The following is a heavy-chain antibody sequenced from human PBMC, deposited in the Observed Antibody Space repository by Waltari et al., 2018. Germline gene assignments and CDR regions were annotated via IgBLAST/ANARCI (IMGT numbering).Heavy chain of an antibody. V-gene: IGHV3-23*01. CDR2: ISGSGGST. D-gene: IGHD2-2*01. CDR1: GFTFSSYA. CDR3: AKGSCSSTSCYDEGGIYYYYYMDV. J-gene: IGHJ6*03. Sequence: EVQLLESGGGLVQPGGSLRLSCAASGFTFSSYAMSWVRQAPGKGLEWVSAISGSGGSTYYADSVKGRFTISRDNSKNTLYLQMNSLRAEDTAVYYCAKGSCSSTSCYDEGGIYYYYYMDVWGKGTTVTVSS.